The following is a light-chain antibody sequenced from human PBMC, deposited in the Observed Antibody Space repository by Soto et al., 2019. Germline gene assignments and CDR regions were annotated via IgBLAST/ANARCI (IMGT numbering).Light chain of an antibody. Sequence: QPVLTQSPSASASLGASVKLTCTLSSGHSSYAIAWHQQQPEKGPRYLMKLNSDGSHSKGDGIPERFSGSSSGAERYLTISSLQSEDEADYYCQTWGTGPRVFGGGTKVTVL. J-gene: IGLJ3*02. CDR3: QTWGTGPRV. CDR1: SGHSSYA. CDR2: LNSDGSH. V-gene: IGLV4-69*01.